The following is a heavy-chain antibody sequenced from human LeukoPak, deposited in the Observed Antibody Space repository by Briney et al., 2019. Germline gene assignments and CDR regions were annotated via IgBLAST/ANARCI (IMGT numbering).Heavy chain of an antibody. J-gene: IGHJ4*02. CDR1: GGSVSSGSYF. CDR3: ARIPFVVVPAAIDY. CDR2: IYYSGGT. Sequence: PSETLSLTCTVSGGSVSSGSYFWSWIRQPPGKGLEWIGYIYYSGGTNYNPSLKSRVTISVDTSKNQFSLKLSSVTAADTAVYYCARIPFVVVPAAIDYWGQGTLVTVSS. D-gene: IGHD2-2*02. V-gene: IGHV4-61*01.